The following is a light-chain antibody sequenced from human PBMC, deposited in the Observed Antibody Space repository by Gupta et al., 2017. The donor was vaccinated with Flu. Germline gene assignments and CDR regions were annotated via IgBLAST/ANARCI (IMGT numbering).Light chain of an antibody. J-gene: IGKJ2*01. Sequence: DIPMTQSPSSVSAFVGDRITITCRASQGTGSWSAWYQQEPGKAPKLLIYAASGLQSGVPSRIIGGGSGTDCTLTISSLQPEDFATNYCRQTDSFPYTFGQGTKLEFK. V-gene: IGKV1D-12*01. CDR3: RQTDSFPYT. CDR1: QGTGSW. CDR2: AAS.